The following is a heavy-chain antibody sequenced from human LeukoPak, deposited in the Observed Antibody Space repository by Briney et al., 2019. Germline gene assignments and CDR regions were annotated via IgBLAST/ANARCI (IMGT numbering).Heavy chain of an antibody. D-gene: IGHD3-16*01. CDR1: GFTFSNAW. CDR3: TTDPSSMRPLGDYY. V-gene: IGHV3-15*01. CDR2: IKSKTDGGTT. Sequence: GGSLRLSCAASGFTFSNAWMSWVRQAPGKGLEWVGRIKSKTDGGTTDYAAPVKGRFTISRDDSKNTLYLQMNSLKTEDTAVYYCTTDPSSMRPLGDYYWGQGTLVTVSS. J-gene: IGHJ4*02.